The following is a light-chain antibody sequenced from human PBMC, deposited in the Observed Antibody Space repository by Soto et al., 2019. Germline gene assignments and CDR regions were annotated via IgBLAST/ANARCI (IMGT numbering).Light chain of an antibody. CDR3: QQYNNWPRT. CDR1: QSVSSN. CDR2: GAS. Sequence: EIVMTQSPATLSVSPGERATLSCRASQSVSSNLAWYQQKPGQAPRLLIYGASTRATGIPARFSGSGSGTEFTLTISSLQSEDFAVYDGQQYNNWPRTFGQGTKVEIK. J-gene: IGKJ1*01. V-gene: IGKV3-15*01.